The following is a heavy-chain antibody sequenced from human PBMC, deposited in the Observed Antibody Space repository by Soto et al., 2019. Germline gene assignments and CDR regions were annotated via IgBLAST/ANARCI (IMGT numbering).Heavy chain of an antibody. J-gene: IGHJ4*02. V-gene: IGHV3-23*01. CDR3: AKDGTYSTSWPYYFDH. D-gene: IGHD6-13*01. Sequence: EVQLLESGGGLVQPGGSMRLSCAASGFTFSTYTMTWLRQAPGKGLEWVSSISGSGDHTFYADSVEGRLIVSRDTSKNTLYLQMNNLRAEDTAVYYCAKDGTYSTSWPYYFDHWGQGTLVTGSS. CDR1: GFTFSTYT. CDR2: ISGSGDHT.